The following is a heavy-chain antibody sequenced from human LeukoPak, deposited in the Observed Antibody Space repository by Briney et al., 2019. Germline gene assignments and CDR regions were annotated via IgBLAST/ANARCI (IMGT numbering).Heavy chain of an antibody. J-gene: IGHJ5*02. CDR1: GYTFTSYY. CDR2: ISAYNGNT. CDR3: ARVPYYYGSGSYYNEPNWFDP. Sequence: ASVKVSCKASGYTFTSYYMHWVRQAPGQGLEWMGWISAYNGNTNYAQKLQGRVTMTTDTSTSTAYMELRSLRSDDTAVYYCARVPYYYGSGSYYNEPNWFDPWGQGTLVTVSS. V-gene: IGHV1-18*04. D-gene: IGHD3-10*01.